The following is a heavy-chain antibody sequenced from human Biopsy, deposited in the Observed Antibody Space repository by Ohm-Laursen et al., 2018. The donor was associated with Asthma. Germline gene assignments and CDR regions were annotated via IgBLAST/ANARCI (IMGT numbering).Heavy chain of an antibody. CDR2: ISYVGCSI. CDR3: AREGVAGTDIED. Sequence: SLRLSCAASRFTSVMHWVRQAPGKGLEWVAVISYVGCSIYYADSVKGRFTISRDNSKNTLSLQMNSLTAEDTAVYYCAREGVAGTDIEDGGQGTLVTISS. CDR1: RFTSV. J-gene: IGHJ4*02. V-gene: IGHV3-30-3*01. D-gene: IGHD2-15*01.